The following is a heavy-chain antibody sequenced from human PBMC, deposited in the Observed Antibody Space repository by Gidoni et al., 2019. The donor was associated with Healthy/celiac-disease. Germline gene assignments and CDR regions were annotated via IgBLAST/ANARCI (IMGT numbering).Heavy chain of an antibody. V-gene: IGHV5-10-1*03. CDR2: IDPSDSYT. CDR1: GYSFTSYW. D-gene: IGHD6-19*01. Sequence: EVQLVQSGAEVNKPGESLRISCKGSGYSFTSYWISWVRQMPGKGLEWMGRIDPSDSYTNYSPSFQGHVTISADKSISTAYLQWSSLKASDTAMYYCARHATQAVAGTGYYYGMDVWGQGTTVTVSS. CDR3: ARHATQAVAGTGYYYGMDV. J-gene: IGHJ6*02.